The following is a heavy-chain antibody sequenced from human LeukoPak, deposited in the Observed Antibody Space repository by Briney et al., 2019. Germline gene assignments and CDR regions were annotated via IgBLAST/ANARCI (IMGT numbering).Heavy chain of an antibody. D-gene: IGHD3-10*01. CDR2: ISSSGRTI. Sequence: PGGSLRLSCATSGFTFSDYYMSWIRQAPGKGLEWVSYISSSGRTIYYADSVKGRFTISRDNAKNSLSLQMNSLRAEDTAVYYCARLRSGGNGIDYWGQGTLVTVSS. V-gene: IGHV3-11*01. CDR3: ARLRSGGNGIDY. CDR1: GFTFSDYY. J-gene: IGHJ4*02.